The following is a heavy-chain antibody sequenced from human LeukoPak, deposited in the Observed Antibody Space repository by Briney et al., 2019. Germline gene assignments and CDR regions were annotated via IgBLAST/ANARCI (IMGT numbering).Heavy chain of an antibody. Sequence: AETLSLTCTVSGGSISSSGYYWGWIRQPPGKGLEWIGSIYYSGSTYYNPSLKSRVTISVDTSKNQFFLKLSSVAAADTAVYYCARDPTAAGKGAWFDPWGQGTLVTVSS. J-gene: IGHJ5*02. CDR3: ARDPTAAGKGAWFDP. CDR2: IYYSGST. D-gene: IGHD6-13*01. V-gene: IGHV4-39*02. CDR1: GGSISSSGYY.